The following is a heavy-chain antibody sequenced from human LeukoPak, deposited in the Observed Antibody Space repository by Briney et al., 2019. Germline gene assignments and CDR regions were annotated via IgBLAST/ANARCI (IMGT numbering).Heavy chain of an antibody. D-gene: IGHD1-26*01. V-gene: IGHV4-39*07. CDR3: ARRYSGGYYEVVFDY. CDR2: IYYSGST. J-gene: IGHJ4*02. CDR1: GGSISSSSYY. Sequence: SETLSLTCTVSGGSISSSSYYWGWIRQPPGKGLEWIGSIYYSGSTYYNPSLKSRVTISVDTSKNQFSLKLSSVTAADTAVYYCARRYSGGYYEVVFDYWGQGTLVTVSS.